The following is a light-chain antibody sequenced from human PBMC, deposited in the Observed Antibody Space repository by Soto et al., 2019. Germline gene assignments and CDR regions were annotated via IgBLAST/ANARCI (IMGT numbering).Light chain of an antibody. V-gene: IGKV2-30*01. CDR2: KVS. J-gene: IGKJ2*01. Sequence: DVVMTQSPLSLSVTLRQPASISCSSTQSLEYSDGRTFLNWFQQRPGQSPRRLLYKVSNRDSGVPDRFSGSGSGTNFTLKISRVEAEDVGVYFCMQGRYWATFGQGTKLEIK. CDR3: MQGRYWAT. CDR1: QSLEYSDGRTF.